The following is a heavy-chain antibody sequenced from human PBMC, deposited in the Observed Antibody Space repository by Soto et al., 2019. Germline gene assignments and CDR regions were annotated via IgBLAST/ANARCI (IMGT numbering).Heavy chain of an antibody. CDR1: GGSISSGGYY. V-gene: IGHV4-31*03. J-gene: IGHJ6*03. Sequence: QVQLQESGPGLVKPSQTLSLTCTVSGGSISSGGYYWSWIRQHSGKGLEWIGYIYYSGSTYYNPSLKSRVTISVDTSKNQFSLKLSSVTAADTAVYHCARDPGRYYYMDVWGKGTTVTVSS. CDR2: IYYSGST. CDR3: ARDPGRYYYMDV.